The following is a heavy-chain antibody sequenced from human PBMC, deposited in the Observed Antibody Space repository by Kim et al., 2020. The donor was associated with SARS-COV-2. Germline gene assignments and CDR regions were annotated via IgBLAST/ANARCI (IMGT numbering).Heavy chain of an antibody. D-gene: IGHD3-22*01. CDR2: INPSGGST. Sequence: ASVKVSCKASGYTFTSYYMHWVRQAPGQGLEWMGIINPSGGSTSYAQKFQGRVTMTRDTSTSTVYMELSSLRSEDTAVYYCARPDTSSGYYADYYYYGMDVWGQGTTVTVSS. CDR3: ARPDTSSGYYADYYYYGMDV. CDR1: GYTFTSYY. J-gene: IGHJ6*02. V-gene: IGHV1-46*01.